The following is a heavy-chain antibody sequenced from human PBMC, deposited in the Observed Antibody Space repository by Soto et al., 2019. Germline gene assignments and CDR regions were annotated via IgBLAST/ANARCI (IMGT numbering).Heavy chain of an antibody. CDR1: GGSFTSNNW. Sequence: QVRLQESGPGLVKPSGTLSLTCAVSGGSFTSNNWWTWVRQPPGQGLEWIGEIYRTGSTNYNPSLKSRVTISRDKSENQFSLKVTSLTAADTAVYYCASRDPGTSVDYWGQGTLVTVSS. V-gene: IGHV4-4*02. D-gene: IGHD1-7*01. CDR3: ASRDPGTSVDY. J-gene: IGHJ4*02. CDR2: IYRTGST.